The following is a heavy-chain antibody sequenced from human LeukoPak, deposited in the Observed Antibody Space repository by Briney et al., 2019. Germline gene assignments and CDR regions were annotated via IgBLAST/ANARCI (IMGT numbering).Heavy chain of an antibody. D-gene: IGHD1-1*01. CDR1: GDSVSSNSAA. Sequence: SQTLSLTCAISGDSVSSNSAAWNWIRQSPSRGLEWLGRTYYRSKWSAYYAVSVKSRISINRDTSKNQISLQLNSVTPEDTAVYYCARSTGPIDYWGQGTLVTVSS. CDR3: ARSTGPIDY. CDR2: TYYRSKWSA. V-gene: IGHV6-1*01. J-gene: IGHJ4*02.